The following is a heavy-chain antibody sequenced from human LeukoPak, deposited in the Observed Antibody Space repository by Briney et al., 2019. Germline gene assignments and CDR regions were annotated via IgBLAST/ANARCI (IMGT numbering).Heavy chain of an antibody. CDR1: GFTFSSYG. Sequence: HPGGSLRLSCAASGFTFSSYGMHWVRQAPGKGLEWVAVISYDGSNKYYADSVKGRFTISRDNAKNSLCLQMNSLRAEDTAVYYCARFRFGYYDNTAPPWGQGTLVTVSS. D-gene: IGHD3-22*01. J-gene: IGHJ5*02. CDR3: ARFRFGYYDNTAPP. CDR2: ISYDGSNK. V-gene: IGHV3-30*03.